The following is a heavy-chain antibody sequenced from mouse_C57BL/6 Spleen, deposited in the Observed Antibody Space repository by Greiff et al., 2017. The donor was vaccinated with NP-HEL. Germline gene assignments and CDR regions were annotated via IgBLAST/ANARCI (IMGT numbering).Heavy chain of an antibody. D-gene: IGHD1-1*01. J-gene: IGHJ4*01. CDR1: GYTFTDYE. CDR3: TKIITTPYYAMDY. Sequence: QVQLKQSGAELVRPGASVTLSCKASGYTFTDYEMHWVKQTPVHGLEWIGAIDPETGGTAYNQTFKGKAILTADKSSSTAYMELRSLTSEDSAVYYCTKIITTPYYAMDYWGQGTSVTVSS. CDR2: IDPETGGT. V-gene: IGHV1-15*01.